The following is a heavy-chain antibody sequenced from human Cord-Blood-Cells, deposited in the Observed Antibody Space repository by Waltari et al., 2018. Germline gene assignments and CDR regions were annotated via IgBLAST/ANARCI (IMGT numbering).Heavy chain of an antibody. D-gene: IGHD1-26*01. CDR3: ARGSERNSGSYEGWFDP. Sequence: QVQLQQWGAGLLKPSETLSLTCAVYGGSFSGYYWSWIRQPPGKGLEWIGEINHSGSTNYNPSLKSRVTISVDTSKNQFSLKLSSVTAADTAVYYCARGSERNSGSYEGWFDPWGQGTLVTVSS. CDR1: GGSFSGYY. J-gene: IGHJ5*02. CDR2: INHSGST. V-gene: IGHV4-34*01.